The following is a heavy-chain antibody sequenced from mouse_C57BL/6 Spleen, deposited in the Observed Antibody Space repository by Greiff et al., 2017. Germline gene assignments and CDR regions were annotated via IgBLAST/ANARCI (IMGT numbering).Heavy chain of an antibody. CDR3: ARGGYGSNYAMDH. CDR2: INPSNGGT. Sequence: VQLKQPGTELVKPGASVKLSCKASGYTFTSYWMHWVKQRPGQGLEWIGNINPSNGGTNYNEKFKSKATLTVDKSASTAYMQLSSLTSEDSAVYYCARGGYGSNYAMDHWGQGTSVTVSS. V-gene: IGHV1-53*01. J-gene: IGHJ4*01. CDR1: GYTFTSYW. D-gene: IGHD1-1*01.